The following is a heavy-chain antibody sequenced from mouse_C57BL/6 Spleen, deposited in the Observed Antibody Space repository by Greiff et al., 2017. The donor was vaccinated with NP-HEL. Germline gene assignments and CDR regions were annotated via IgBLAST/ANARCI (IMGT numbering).Heavy chain of an antibody. CDR1: GYTFTSYT. CDR2: INPSSGYT. J-gene: IGHJ3*01. Sequence: QVQLQQSGAELARPGASVKMSCKASGYTFTSYTMHWVKQRPGQGLEWIGYINPSSGYTKYNQKFKDKATLTADKSSSTAYMQLSSLTSEDSAGYYCARSAYDALQAWFAYWGQGTLVTVSA. CDR3: ARSAYDALQAWFAY. V-gene: IGHV1-4*01. D-gene: IGHD2-3*01.